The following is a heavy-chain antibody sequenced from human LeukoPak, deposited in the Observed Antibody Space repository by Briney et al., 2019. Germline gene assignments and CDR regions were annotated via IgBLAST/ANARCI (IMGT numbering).Heavy chain of an antibody. D-gene: IGHD3-16*01. CDR1: GITFSSYS. CDR2: ISSFSGTI. Sequence: GGSLRLSCVASGITFSSYSMNWVRQAPGKGLEWVSYISSFSGTINYADSVKGRITISRDNAKNSLYLQMNSLRAEDTAVYYCARDQGGVGYWGQGTLVTVSS. CDR3: ARDQGGVGY. J-gene: IGHJ4*02. V-gene: IGHV3-48*01.